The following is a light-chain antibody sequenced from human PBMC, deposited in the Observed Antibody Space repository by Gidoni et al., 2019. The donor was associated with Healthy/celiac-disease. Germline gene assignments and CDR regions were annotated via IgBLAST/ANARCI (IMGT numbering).Light chain of an antibody. CDR3: QQSYNTPLT. J-gene: IGKJ4*01. Sequence: DIQITPSPSSRSAFVGDRVTLTGRASQSITTYLHWYRQKPGNAPQLLIYAASTLQIGVPSRFSGSGSGTDFTLTINGLQPEDSATYYCQQSYNTPLTFGGGTKVEI. CDR1: QSITTY. V-gene: IGKV1-39*01. CDR2: AAS.